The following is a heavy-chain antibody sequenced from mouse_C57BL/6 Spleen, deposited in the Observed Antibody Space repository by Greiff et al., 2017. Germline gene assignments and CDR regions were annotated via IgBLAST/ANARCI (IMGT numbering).Heavy chain of an antibody. V-gene: IGHV6-3*01. CDR2: IRLKSDNYAT. Sequence: DVKLQESGGGLVQPGGSMKLSCVASGFTFSNYWMNWVRQAPEKGLEWVAQIRLKSDNYATHYAESVKGRFTISRDDSKSSVYLQMNNLRAEDTGIYYCTASTVVAHFDYWCQGTTLTVSS. CDR3: TASTVVAHFDY. CDR1: GFTFSNYW. J-gene: IGHJ2*01. D-gene: IGHD1-1*01.